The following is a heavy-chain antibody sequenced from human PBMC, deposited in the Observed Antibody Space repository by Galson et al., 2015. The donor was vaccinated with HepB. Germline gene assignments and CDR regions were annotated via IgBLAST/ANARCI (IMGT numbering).Heavy chain of an antibody. D-gene: IGHD4-23*01. CDR1: GYTFTGYY. Sequence: SVKVSCKASGYTFTGYYMHWVRQAPGQGLEWMGWINPNSGGTNYAQKFQGRVTMTRDTSISTAYMELSRLRSDDTAVYYCARDLSYDYGGNSVSWFDPWGQGTLVTVSS. CDR3: ARDLSYDYGGNSVSWFDP. CDR2: INPNSGGT. V-gene: IGHV1-2*02. J-gene: IGHJ5*02.